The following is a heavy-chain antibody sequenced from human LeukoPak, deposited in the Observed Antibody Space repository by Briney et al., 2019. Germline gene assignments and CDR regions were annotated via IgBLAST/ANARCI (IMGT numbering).Heavy chain of an antibody. Sequence: GGSLRLSCAASGFTFSSYSMNWVRQAPGKGLEWVSSISSSSSYIYYADSVKGRFTISRDNAKNSLYLQMNSLRAEDTAVYYCATGYSYGYGEYYWGQGTLVTVSS. CDR3: ATGYSYGYGEYY. CDR1: GFTFSSYS. D-gene: IGHD5-18*01. J-gene: IGHJ4*02. V-gene: IGHV3-21*01. CDR2: ISSSSSYI.